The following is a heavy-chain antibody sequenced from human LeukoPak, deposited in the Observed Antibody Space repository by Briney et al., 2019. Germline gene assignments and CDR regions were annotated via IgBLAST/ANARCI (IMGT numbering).Heavy chain of an antibody. CDR2: IYYSGST. D-gene: IGHD5-18*01. J-gene: IGHJ4*02. Sequence: PSETLSLTCTVSGGSISSGDYYWSWIRQPPGKGLEWIGYIYYSGSTYYNPSLKSRVTISVDTSKNQFSLKLSSVTAADTAVYYCARHRRGYSYAPFDYWGQGTLVTVSS. V-gene: IGHV4-30-4*01. CDR1: GGSISSGDYY. CDR3: ARHRRGYSYAPFDY.